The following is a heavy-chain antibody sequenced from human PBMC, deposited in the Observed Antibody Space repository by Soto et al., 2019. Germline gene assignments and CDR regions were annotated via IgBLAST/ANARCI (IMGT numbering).Heavy chain of an antibody. CDR2: IWYDGSNK. V-gene: IGHV3-33*01. CDR3: ARDTIGGEAVAGTRNYYGMDV. D-gene: IGHD6-19*01. Sequence: GGSLRLSCAASGFTFSSYGMHWVRQAPGKGLEWVAVIWYDGSNKYYADSVEGRFTISRDNSKNTLYLQMNSLRAEDTAVYYCARDTIGGEAVAGTRNYYGMDVWGQGTTVTVSS. CDR1: GFTFSSYG. J-gene: IGHJ6*02.